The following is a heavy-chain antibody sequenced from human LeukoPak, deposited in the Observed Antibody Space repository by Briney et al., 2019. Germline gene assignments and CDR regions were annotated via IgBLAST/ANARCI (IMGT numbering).Heavy chain of an antibody. J-gene: IGHJ4*02. D-gene: IGHD6-6*01. V-gene: IGHV1-18*01. CDR2: ISTYNDNT. Sequence: ASVKVSCKASGYTFTSYDISWVRQAPGQGLEWMGWISTYNDNTHYAQKLQGRVTMTTDTSTSTVYMELKSLRSDDTAVYYCARIQSRIIAARPENPAFDYWGRGTLVTVSS. CDR1: GYTFTSYD. CDR3: ARIQSRIIAARPENPAFDY.